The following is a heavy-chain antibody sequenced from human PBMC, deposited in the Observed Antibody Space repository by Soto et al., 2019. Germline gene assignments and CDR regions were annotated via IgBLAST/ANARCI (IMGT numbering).Heavy chain of an antibody. CDR1: GFTFSSYG. Sequence: QVQLVESGGGVVQPGRSLRLSCAASGFTFSSYGMHWVRQAPGKGLEWVAVIWYDGSNKYYADSVKGRFTISRDNSKNKLYLQMNSLRDEETAVYYCARDEAPLCSGCPDYWGQGTLVTVSS. CDR2: IWYDGSNK. V-gene: IGHV3-33*01. CDR3: ARDEAPLCSGCPDY. D-gene: IGHD6-19*01. J-gene: IGHJ4*02.